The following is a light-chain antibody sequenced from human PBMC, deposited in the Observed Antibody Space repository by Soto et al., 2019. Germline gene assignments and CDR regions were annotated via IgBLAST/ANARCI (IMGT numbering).Light chain of an antibody. Sequence: DIQMNQSPSSVSASVGDRVTITCRASQDISSWLAWYQQRPGKAPKLLMYAASTLLNGVPSRFSGSGSVTDFTLIISSLQPEEFATYYCQQTSTCPLPFGPGTKVDI. CDR1: QDISSW. CDR2: AAS. J-gene: IGKJ3*01. CDR3: QQTSTCPLP. V-gene: IGKV1-12*01.